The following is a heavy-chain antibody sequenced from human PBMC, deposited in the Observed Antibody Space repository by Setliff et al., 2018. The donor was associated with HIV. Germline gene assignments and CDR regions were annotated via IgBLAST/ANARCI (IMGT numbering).Heavy chain of an antibody. V-gene: IGHV5-51*01. CDR1: GYNFTNYW. CDR2: LYPADSNI. J-gene: IGHJ2*01. CDR3: ARRRLAYDSWSYRGNWFFDL. D-gene: IGHD3-10*01. Sequence: PGESLKISCKASGYNFTNYWIDWVRQMPGKGLEFMGLLYPADSNIRYSPSFQGQVTISADKSISTAYLQWSSLKASDTAMYYCARRRLAYDSWSYRGNWFFDLWGRGTLVTVSS.